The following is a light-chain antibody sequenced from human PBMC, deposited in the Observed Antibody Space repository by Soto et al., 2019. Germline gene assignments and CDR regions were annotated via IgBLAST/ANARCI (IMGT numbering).Light chain of an antibody. CDR2: GAS. CDR3: QQSNNWPLT. J-gene: IGKJ4*01. CDR1: QSVSSN. V-gene: IGKV3-15*01. Sequence: EIVMTQSPATLSVSPGERATLSYRASQSVSSNLAWYQQKPGQAPRLLIYGASTRATGIPARFSGSGSGKEFTLTISSLQSEDFAVYYCQQSNNWPLTFGGGTKVEIK.